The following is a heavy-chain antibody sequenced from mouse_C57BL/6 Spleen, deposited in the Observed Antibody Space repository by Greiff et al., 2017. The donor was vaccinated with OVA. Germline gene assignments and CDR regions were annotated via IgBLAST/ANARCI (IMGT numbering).Heavy chain of an antibody. V-gene: IGHV6-3*01. CDR1: GFTFSNYW. CDR3: TAGLYYAMDY. J-gene: IGHJ4*01. Sequence: EVKLMESGGGLVQPGGSMKLSCVASGFTFSNYWMNWVRQSPEKGLEWVAQIRLKSDNYATHYAESVKGRFTISRDDSKSSVYLQMNNLRAEDTGIYYCTAGLYYAMDYWGQGTSVTVSS. CDR2: IRLKSDNYAT.